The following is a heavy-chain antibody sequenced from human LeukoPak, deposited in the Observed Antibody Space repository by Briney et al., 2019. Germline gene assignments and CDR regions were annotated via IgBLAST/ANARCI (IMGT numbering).Heavy chain of an antibody. Sequence: PSETLSLTCTVSGGSISSYYWSWIRQPPGKGLEWIGYIFYSGITNYNPSLKSRVTISIDTSKNQFSLKLSSVTAADTAVYYCVRVRYGSGSYQFDYWGQGTLVTVSS. V-gene: IGHV4-59*01. CDR3: VRVRYGSGSYQFDY. CDR2: IFYSGIT. D-gene: IGHD3-10*01. J-gene: IGHJ4*02. CDR1: GGSISSYY.